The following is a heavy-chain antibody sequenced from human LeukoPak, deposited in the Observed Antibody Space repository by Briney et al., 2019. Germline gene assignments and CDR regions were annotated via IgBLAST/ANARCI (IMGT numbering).Heavy chain of an antibody. V-gene: IGHV4-59*01. CDR1: GGSISSYY. CDR3: ARDRVAVAGKVHWSDP. Sequence: SETLSLTCTVSGGSISSYYWSWIRQPPGKGLEWIGYIYYSGSTNYNPSLKSRVTISVDTSKNQFSLKLSSVTAADTAVYYCARDRVAVAGKVHWSDPWGQGTLVTVSS. CDR2: IYYSGST. D-gene: IGHD6-19*01. J-gene: IGHJ5*02.